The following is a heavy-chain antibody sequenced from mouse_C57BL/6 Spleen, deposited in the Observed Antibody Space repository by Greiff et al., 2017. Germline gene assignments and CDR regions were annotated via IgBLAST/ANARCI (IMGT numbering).Heavy chain of an antibody. D-gene: IGHD1-1*01. V-gene: IGHV1-59*01. CDR1: GYTFTSYW. Sequence: QVQLQQSGAELVRPGTSVKLSCKASGYTFTSYWMHWVKQRPGQGLEWIGVIDPSDSYTNYNQKFKGKATLTVDTSSSTAYMQLSSLTSEDSAVYYCARFTTVNYFDYWGQGTTLTVSS. J-gene: IGHJ2*01. CDR3: ARFTTVNYFDY. CDR2: IDPSDSYT.